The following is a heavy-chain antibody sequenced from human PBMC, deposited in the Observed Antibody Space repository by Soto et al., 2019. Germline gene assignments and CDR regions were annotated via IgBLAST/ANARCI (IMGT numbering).Heavy chain of an antibody. D-gene: IGHD6-13*01. CDR2: IYASGYT. CDR1: SGSISTYY. J-gene: IGHJ4*02. CDR3: AGGAAADYFDY. Sequence: QVQLQESGPGLVKASETLSLTCTVSSGSISTYYWCWIRQPAGKGLEWIGRIYASGYTLYNPSLKSRVTMSVDTSKNQFSLKVSSVTAADAAVYYCAGGAAADYFDYWGQGTLVTVSS. V-gene: IGHV4-4*07.